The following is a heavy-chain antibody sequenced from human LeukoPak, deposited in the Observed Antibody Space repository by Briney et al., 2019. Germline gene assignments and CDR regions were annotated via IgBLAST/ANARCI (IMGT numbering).Heavy chain of an antibody. CDR2: ISSSGSTI. J-gene: IGHJ4*02. Sequence: GGSLRLSCAASGFTFSSYEMNWVRQAPGKGLEWVSYISSSGSTIYYADSVKGRFTISRDNAKDSLYLQMNSLRAEDTAVYYCARATYYDFWSGYYGFDYWGQGTLATVSS. CDR3: ARATYYDFWSGYYGFDY. V-gene: IGHV3-48*03. CDR1: GFTFSSYE. D-gene: IGHD3-3*01.